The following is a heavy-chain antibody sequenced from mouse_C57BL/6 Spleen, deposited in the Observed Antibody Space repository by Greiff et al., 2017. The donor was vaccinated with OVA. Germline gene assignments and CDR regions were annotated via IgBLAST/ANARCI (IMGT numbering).Heavy chain of an antibody. CDR2: IRLKSDNYAT. CDR1: GFTFSNYW. CDR3: TASYDYDRVFAY. Sequence: EVKLQESGGGLVQPGGSMKLSCVASGFTFSNYWMNWVRQSPEKGLEWVAQIRLKSDNYATHYAESVKGRFTISRDDSKSSVYLQMNNLRAEDTGIYYCTASYDYDRVFAYWGQGTLVTVSA. J-gene: IGHJ3*01. V-gene: IGHV6-3*01. D-gene: IGHD2-4*01.